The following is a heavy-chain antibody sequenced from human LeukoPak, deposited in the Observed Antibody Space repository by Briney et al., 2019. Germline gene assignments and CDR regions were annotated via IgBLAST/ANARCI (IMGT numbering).Heavy chain of an antibody. D-gene: IGHD6-19*01. V-gene: IGHV4-4*07. CDR1: GDSITDDY. CDR3: ARGAGPFDS. CDR2: IYNSETA. J-gene: IGHJ4*02. Sequence: SETLSLTCTVTGDSITDDYWSWIRQPARKGPEWIGRIYNSETANYNPSLKRRVTMSVDTSKNQLSLRLRSVTAADTAVYYCARGAGPFDSWGQGTLVTVSS.